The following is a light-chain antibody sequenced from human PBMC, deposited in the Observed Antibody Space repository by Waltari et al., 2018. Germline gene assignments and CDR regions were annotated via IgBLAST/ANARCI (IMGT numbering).Light chain of an antibody. CDR1: NSGTKY. V-gene: IGLV3-21*01. J-gene: IGLJ2*01. CDR3: QIWGSSSDRVL. CDR2: YNS. Sequence: SYELTQSPSMSVSPGQTAKITCRGDNSGTKYVHWYQQKPAQAPVLVISYNSDRPSAIPERFSGSKSGNTATLTISGVEAGDEADYYCQIWGSSSDRVLFGGGTRLTVL.